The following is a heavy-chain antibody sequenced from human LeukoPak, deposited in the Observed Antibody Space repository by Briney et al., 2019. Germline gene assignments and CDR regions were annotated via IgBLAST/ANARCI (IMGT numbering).Heavy chain of an antibody. Sequence: SGGSLRLSCAASGFTVSSNYMSWVRQAPGKGLEWVSVIYSGGSTYYADSVKDRFTISRDNAKNSLYLQMNSLRAEDTAVYYCASGIPDWDCSGGSCSVYWGQGTLVTVSS. CDR2: IYSGGST. CDR1: GFTVSSNY. CDR3: ASGIPDWDCSGGSCSVY. J-gene: IGHJ4*02. V-gene: IGHV3-53*01. D-gene: IGHD2-15*01.